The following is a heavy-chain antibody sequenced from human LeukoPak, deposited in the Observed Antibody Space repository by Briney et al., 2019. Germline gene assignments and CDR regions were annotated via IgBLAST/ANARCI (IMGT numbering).Heavy chain of an antibody. Sequence: GGSLRLSCAASGFTFSSYGMHWVRQAPGKGLEWVAVIWYDGSNKYYADSVKGRFTISRDNSKNTLYLQMNSLRAEDTAVYYCARDSGYSGCYLTYWGQGTLVTVSS. CDR1: GFTFSSYG. CDR3: ARDSGYSGCYLTY. D-gene: IGHD1-26*01. CDR2: IWYDGSNK. V-gene: IGHV3-33*08. J-gene: IGHJ4*02.